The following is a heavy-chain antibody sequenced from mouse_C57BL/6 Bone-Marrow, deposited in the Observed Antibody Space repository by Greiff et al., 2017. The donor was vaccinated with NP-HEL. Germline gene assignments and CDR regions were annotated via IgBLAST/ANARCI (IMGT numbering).Heavy chain of an antibody. Sequence: QVQLKESGPGLVQPSQSLSITCTVSGFSLTSYGVHWVRQSPGKGLEWLGVIWSGGSTDYNAAFISRLSISKDNSKSQVFFKMNSLQADDTAIYYCARNRSTTVVALYYAMDYWGQGTSVTVSS. CDR1: GFSLTSYG. J-gene: IGHJ4*01. V-gene: IGHV2-2*01. CDR2: IWSGGST. CDR3: ARNRSTTVVALYYAMDY. D-gene: IGHD1-1*01.